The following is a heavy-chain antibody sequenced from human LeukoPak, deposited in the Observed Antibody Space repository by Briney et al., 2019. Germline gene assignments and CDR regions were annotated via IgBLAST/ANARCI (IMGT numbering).Heavy chain of an antibody. V-gene: IGHV3-23*01. Sequence: GGSLRLSCAASGFSFSSYAMTWVRQAPGKGLECVSLISGSGDNTYYAGSVRGRFTISRDNSKNILYLQMNSLRADDTAVYYCGKDRGTSGYSDVEYWGQGTLVTVSS. CDR1: GFSFSSYA. CDR2: ISGSGDNT. CDR3: GKDRGTSGYSDVEY. D-gene: IGHD3-22*01. J-gene: IGHJ4*02.